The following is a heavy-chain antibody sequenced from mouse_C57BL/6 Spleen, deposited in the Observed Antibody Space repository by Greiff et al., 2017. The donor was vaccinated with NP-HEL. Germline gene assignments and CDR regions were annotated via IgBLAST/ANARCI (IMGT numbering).Heavy chain of an antibody. CDR3: ARSLRPRYFDV. D-gene: IGHD1-2*01. CDR2: IDPEDGET. Sequence: EVKLMESGAELVQPGASVKLSCTASGFNIKDYYMPWVKQRTEQGLEWIGRIDPEDGETKYAPKLQGKATITADTSSNTAYLQRSSLTSEDTAVYYCARSLRPRYFDVWGTGTTVTVSS. CDR1: GFNIKDYY. J-gene: IGHJ1*03. V-gene: IGHV14-2*01.